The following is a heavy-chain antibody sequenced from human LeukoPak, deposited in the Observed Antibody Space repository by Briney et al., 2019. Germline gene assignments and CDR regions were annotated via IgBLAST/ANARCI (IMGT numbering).Heavy chain of an antibody. J-gene: IGHJ4*02. Sequence: ASVKVSCTASGYTFTSYDINWVRQAPGQGLEWMGWMNPNSGNTGYAQKFQVRVNMTRNTSISTAYMELSSLESEDTAVYYCARRRSGSSGPPSDHWGQGTLVTVSS. D-gene: IGHD6-6*01. CDR3: ARRRSGSSGPPSDH. CDR1: GYTFTSYD. V-gene: IGHV1-8*01. CDR2: MNPNSGNT.